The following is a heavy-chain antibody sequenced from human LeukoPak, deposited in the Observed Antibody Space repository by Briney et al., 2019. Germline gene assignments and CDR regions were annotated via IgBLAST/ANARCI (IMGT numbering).Heavy chain of an antibody. Sequence: GESLKISCKGSGSRITSYWIGWVRQMPGKGLEWMGIIYPGDSDTRYSPSFQGQVTISADKSISTAYLQWSSLKASYTAMYYCARRYCSGGSCYLSFDNWGQGTLVTVSS. CDR3: ARRYCSGGSCYLSFDN. CDR2: IYPGDSDT. D-gene: IGHD2-15*01. J-gene: IGHJ4*02. V-gene: IGHV5-51*01. CDR1: GSRITSYW.